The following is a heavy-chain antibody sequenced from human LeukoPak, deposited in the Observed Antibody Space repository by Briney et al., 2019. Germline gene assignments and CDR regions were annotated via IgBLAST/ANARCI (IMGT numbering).Heavy chain of an antibody. CDR2: IIDSGGST. V-gene: IGHV3-23*01. CDR3: AKGRGGGWYSHFDY. Sequence: PGGSLTLSCAASGFTFSNYAMTWVRQAPGKGLEWVSGIIDSGGSTNYADSVKGRFSISRDNSKNTLFLQMNSLRAEDTGVYYCAKGRGGGWYSHFDYWGQGTLVTVSS. D-gene: IGHD6-19*01. J-gene: IGHJ4*02. CDR1: GFTFSNYA.